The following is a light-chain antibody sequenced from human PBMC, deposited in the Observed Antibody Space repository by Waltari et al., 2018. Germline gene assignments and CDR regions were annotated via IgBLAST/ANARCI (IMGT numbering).Light chain of an antibody. Sequence: SYELTQPPSVSVSPGQTATITCSGNKLGDKYACWYQQRPGQSPLLVIYQDYKRPSGIPSLFSASNFGNTAALTISVTQSLDEADYYCQASDTDTAFFGLGTKLTVL. CDR2: QDY. CDR1: KLGDKY. J-gene: IGLJ2*01. CDR3: QASDTDTAF. V-gene: IGLV3-1*01.